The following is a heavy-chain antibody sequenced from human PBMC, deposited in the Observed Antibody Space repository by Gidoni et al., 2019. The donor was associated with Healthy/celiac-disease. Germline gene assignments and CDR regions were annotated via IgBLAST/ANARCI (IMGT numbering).Heavy chain of an antibody. J-gene: IGHJ3*02. D-gene: IGHD3-10*01. CDR2: IYYSGST. V-gene: IGHV4-59*01. CDR1: GGSISSYS. Sequence: QVQLQESGPGLVKPSETLSLPCTVSGGSISSYSWSWLRQPPGKGLEWIGYIYYSGSTNYNPSLKSRVTISVDTSKNQFSLKLSSVTAADTAVYYCARDGSAFDIWGQGTMVTVSS. CDR3: ARDGSAFDI.